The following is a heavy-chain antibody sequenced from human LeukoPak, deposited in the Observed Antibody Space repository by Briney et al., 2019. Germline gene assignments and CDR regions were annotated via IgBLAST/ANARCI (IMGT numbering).Heavy chain of an antibody. D-gene: IGHD6-13*01. CDR3: GGEFSSSPASMDV. CDR2: ISSTSDYI. V-gene: IGHV3-21*01. Sequence: SGGSLRLSCAASGFAFRDCSMNWVRQAPGKGLEWVSFISSTSDYIYYADSAKGRFTISRDNAKKSLYLQVNSLREEDTAVYYCGGEFSSSPASMDVWGQGTTVTVSS. J-gene: IGHJ6*02. CDR1: GFAFRDCS.